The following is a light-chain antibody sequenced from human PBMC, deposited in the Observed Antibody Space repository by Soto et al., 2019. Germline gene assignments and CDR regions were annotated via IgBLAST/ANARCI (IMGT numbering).Light chain of an antibody. J-gene: IGKJ1*01. CDR2: AAS. V-gene: IGKV1-8*01. CDR1: QGISSY. Sequence: AIRMTQSPSSFSASTGDRVTITCRASQGISSYLAWYQQKPGKAPKLLVYAASTLQYGVPSRFSGSGFGTDFTLTINSLQPEDFATYYCLLDYAYFWAFGQGTKVDIK. CDR3: LLDYAYFWA.